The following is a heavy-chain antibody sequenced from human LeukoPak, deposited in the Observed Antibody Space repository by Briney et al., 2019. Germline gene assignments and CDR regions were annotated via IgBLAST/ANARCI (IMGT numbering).Heavy chain of an antibody. CDR1: GYTFTSNY. Sequence: ASVKVSCKAFGYTFTSNYMHWVRQAPGQGLEWMGWINPNSGGTNYAQKFQGRVTMTRDTSISTAYMELSRLRSDDTAVYYCARGVSGYDVDYWGQGTLVTVSS. CDR2: INPNSGGT. D-gene: IGHD5-12*01. J-gene: IGHJ4*02. V-gene: IGHV1-2*02. CDR3: ARGVSGYDVDY.